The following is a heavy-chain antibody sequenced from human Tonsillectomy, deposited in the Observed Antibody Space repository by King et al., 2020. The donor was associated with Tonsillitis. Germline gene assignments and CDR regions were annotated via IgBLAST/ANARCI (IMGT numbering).Heavy chain of an antibody. V-gene: IGHV2-5*02. Sequence: FTLKESGPTLVKPTQTLTLNCTFSGFSLSTSGVGVGWIRQPPGKALEWLALIYWDDDKRYSPSLKSRLTITKDTSKNQVVLTMTNMDPVDTATYYCAPRWRITIFGVVIYSDWFDPWGQGTLVTVSS. J-gene: IGHJ5*02. CDR3: APRWRITIFGVVIYSDWFDP. CDR1: GFSLSTSGVG. D-gene: IGHD3-3*01. CDR2: IYWDDDK.